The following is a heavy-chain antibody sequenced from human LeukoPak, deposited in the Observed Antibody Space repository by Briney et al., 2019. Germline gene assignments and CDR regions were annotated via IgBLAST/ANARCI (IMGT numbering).Heavy chain of an antibody. CDR1: GGTFSSYA. J-gene: IGHJ5*02. Sequence: GASVKVSCKASGGTFSSYAISWVRQAPGQGLEWMGRIIPILGIANYAQKFQGRVTVTADKSTSTAYMELSSLRFEDTAVYYCARDSMPGIAAAGRGNWFDPWGQGTLVTVSS. CDR3: ARDSMPGIAAAGRGNWFDP. V-gene: IGHV1-69*04. D-gene: IGHD6-13*01. CDR2: IIPILGIA.